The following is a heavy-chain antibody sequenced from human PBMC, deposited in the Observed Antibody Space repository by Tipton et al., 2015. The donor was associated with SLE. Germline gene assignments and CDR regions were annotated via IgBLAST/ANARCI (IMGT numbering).Heavy chain of an antibody. J-gene: IGHJ3*02. CDR3: ARGEMDVFDI. V-gene: IGHV4-31*03. CDR2: IFHSGNA. Sequence: TLSLTCTVSGGSITRGGCYWTWIRQLPGKGLEWIGYIFHSGNAYYNPSLKSRVTISVDMSRNQFSLRLDSVTAADTALYYCARGEMDVFDIWGQGTVVSVSS. CDR1: GGSITRGGCY.